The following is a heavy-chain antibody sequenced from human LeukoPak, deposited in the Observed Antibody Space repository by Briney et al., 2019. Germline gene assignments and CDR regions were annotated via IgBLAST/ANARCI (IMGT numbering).Heavy chain of an antibody. Sequence: PSETLSLTCTVSGGSISSYYWSWIRQPPGKGLEWIGYIYYSGSTNYNPSLKSRVTISVDTSKNQFSLKLSSVTAADTAVYYCARGLLRYFDWSRADYYYYMDVWGKGTTVTVSS. CDR1: GGSISSYY. CDR2: IYYSGST. J-gene: IGHJ6*03. CDR3: ARGLLRYFDWSRADYYYYMDV. V-gene: IGHV4-59*01. D-gene: IGHD3-9*01.